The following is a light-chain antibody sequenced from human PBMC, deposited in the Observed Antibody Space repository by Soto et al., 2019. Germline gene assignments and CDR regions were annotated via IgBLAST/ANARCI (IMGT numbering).Light chain of an antibody. CDR3: EPYHTSPRT. J-gene: IGKJ4*01. CDR2: DAS. CDR1: QSISSW. Sequence: TESRSTLAVCGRGIVTITCRASQSISSWLAWYQQKPGKAPKLLIYDASSLESGVPSRFSGSGPGTAFNITLRSLQSDDSATPYCEPYHTSPRTYGGGTKVDI. V-gene: IGKV1-5*01.